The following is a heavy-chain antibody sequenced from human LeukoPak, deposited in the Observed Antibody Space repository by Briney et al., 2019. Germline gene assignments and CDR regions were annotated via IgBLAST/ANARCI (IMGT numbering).Heavy chain of an antibody. CDR1: GYTFTDYY. Sequence: ASVKVSCKASGYTFTDYYMHWVRQAPGQGREWMGWINPNSGGTNYAQKFQDRVTMTRDTSISTAYMELSRLRSDDTAVYYCARAIAGAGSKGYFDYWGQGTLVTVSS. CDR3: ARAIAGAGSKGYFDY. CDR2: INPNSGGT. D-gene: IGHD6-13*01. J-gene: IGHJ4*02. V-gene: IGHV1-2*02.